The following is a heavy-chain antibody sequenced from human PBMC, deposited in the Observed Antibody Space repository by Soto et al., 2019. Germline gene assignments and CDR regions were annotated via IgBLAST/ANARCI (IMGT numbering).Heavy chain of an antibody. CDR1: GFTFSDYY. J-gene: IGHJ4*02. Sequence: GGSLRLSCAASGFTFSDYYMSWIRQGPGNGLEWVSYISTTTTITYYADSVKGRFTISRDNTQDSVYLQMNSLRTEDTAVYFWAREIPSGSYYQDDCGLGNRVTVAS. D-gene: IGHD1-26*01. CDR3: AREIPSGSYYQDD. V-gene: IGHV3-11*01. CDR2: ISTTTTIT.